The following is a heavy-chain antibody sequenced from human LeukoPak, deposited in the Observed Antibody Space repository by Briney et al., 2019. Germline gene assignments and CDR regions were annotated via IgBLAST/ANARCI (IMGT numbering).Heavy chain of an antibody. Sequence: GGSLRLSCAASGFSVSSNYLTWLRQAPGKGLECVSVIYSDSSTYYADSVKGRFTIPRDNSKNMLYLQMNSLRVEDTAVYYCARERPGSRVLDYWGQGTVVTVSS. CDR3: ARERPGSRVLDY. D-gene: IGHD3-10*01. CDR1: GFSVSSNY. J-gene: IGHJ4*02. CDR2: IYSDSST. V-gene: IGHV3-66*01.